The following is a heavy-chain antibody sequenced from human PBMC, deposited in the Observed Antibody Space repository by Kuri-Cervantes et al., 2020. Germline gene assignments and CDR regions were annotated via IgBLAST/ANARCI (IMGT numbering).Heavy chain of an antibody. D-gene: IGHD1-26*01. CDR1: GFSLSTSGVG. V-gene: IGHV2-5*01. CDR3: AHRLSGSFQYYFDY. CDR2: IYWNDDK. J-gene: IGHJ4*02. Sequence: SGPTLVKPTQALTLTCTFSGFSLSTSGVGVGWIRQPPGKALEWLALIYWNDDKRYSPSLKSRLTITKDTSKNQVVLTMTNMDPVDTATYYCAHRLSGSFQYYFDYWGQGTLVTVSS.